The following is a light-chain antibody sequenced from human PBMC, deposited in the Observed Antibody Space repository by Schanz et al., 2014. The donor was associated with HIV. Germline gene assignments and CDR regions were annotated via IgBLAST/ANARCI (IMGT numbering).Light chain of an antibody. J-gene: IGLJ2*01. V-gene: IGLV2-14*03. CDR1: SSDIGGYSY. CDR2: DVS. Sequence: QSALTQPASVSGSPGQSITISCTGTSSDIGGYSYVSWYQQHPGKAPKLMIYDVSNRPSGVSIRFSGSKSGNTASLTISGLQAEDDADYYCSSYASSNTPVVFGGGTKLTVL. CDR3: SSYASSNTPVV.